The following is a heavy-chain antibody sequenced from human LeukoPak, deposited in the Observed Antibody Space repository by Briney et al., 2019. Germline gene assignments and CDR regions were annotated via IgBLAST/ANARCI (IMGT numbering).Heavy chain of an antibody. CDR3: ARNRVPAAIVFWFDP. J-gene: IGHJ5*02. CDR1: GFTFSSYS. V-gene: IGHV3-21*01. Sequence: GGSLRLSCAASGFTFSSYSMNWVRQAPGKGLEWVSSISSSSSYIYYADSVKGRFTISRDNAKNSLYLQMNSLRAEDTAVYYCARNRVPAAIVFWFDPWGQGTLVTVSS. CDR2: ISSSSSYI. D-gene: IGHD2-2*01.